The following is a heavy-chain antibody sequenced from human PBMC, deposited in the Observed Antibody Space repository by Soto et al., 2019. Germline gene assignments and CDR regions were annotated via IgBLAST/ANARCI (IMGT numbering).Heavy chain of an antibody. CDR2: SYHTGST. Sequence: QVQLQESGPGLVKPSGTLSLTCAVSGGSISSSNWWTWDRQPPGKGLEWIVGSYHTGSTNYNRSLKSRVTISVDKSRNQFSLKLSSVTAADTAVYYCARGAYQGFYLPDIWGQGTMVTVSS. V-gene: IGHV4-4*02. J-gene: IGHJ3*02. CDR1: GGSISSSNW. D-gene: IGHD2-15*01. CDR3: ARGAYQGFYLPDI.